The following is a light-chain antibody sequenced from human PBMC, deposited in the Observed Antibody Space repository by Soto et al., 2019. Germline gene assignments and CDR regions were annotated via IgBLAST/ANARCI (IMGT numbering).Light chain of an antibody. V-gene: IGKV2-29*03. CDR1: QSLLHITGETF. J-gene: IGKJ5*01. CDR3: MQSTHLPPT. CDR2: QVS. Sequence: DVVMTQTPLSLSVAPGQPASISCKSSQSLLHITGETFLCWYLQKPGQSPQLLIYQVSTRVSGVPDRFSGSGSGTDFTLEISRVETDDVGIYYCMQSTHLPPTSGQGTRRGIE.